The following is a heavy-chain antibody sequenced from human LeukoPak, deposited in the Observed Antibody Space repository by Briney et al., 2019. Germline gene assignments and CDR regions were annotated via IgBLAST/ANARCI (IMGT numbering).Heavy chain of an antibody. Sequence: GASVKVSCKASGYTFTSYYMHWVRQAPGQGLEWMGWINPNSGGTNYAQKFQGRVTMTRDTSISTAYMELSRLRSDDTAVYYCARVWRYYDSNDAFDIWGQGTMVTVSS. CDR1: GYTFTSYY. D-gene: IGHD3-22*01. CDR2: INPNSGGT. CDR3: ARVWRYYDSNDAFDI. J-gene: IGHJ3*02. V-gene: IGHV1-2*02.